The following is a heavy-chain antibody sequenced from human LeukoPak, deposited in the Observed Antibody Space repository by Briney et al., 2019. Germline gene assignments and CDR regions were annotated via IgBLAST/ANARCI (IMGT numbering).Heavy chain of an antibody. D-gene: IGHD3-10*01. Sequence: GGSLRLSCAASGFSFNSYAMNWVRQAPGKGLEWVSSISGSGGNTYYADSVKGRVTISRDNSKNTLYLQMNSLRAEDTAVYYCAKWANYGSGSQSFDYWGQGTLVTVSS. CDR3: AKWANYGSGSQSFDY. CDR1: GFSFNSYA. J-gene: IGHJ4*02. CDR2: ISGSGGNT. V-gene: IGHV3-23*01.